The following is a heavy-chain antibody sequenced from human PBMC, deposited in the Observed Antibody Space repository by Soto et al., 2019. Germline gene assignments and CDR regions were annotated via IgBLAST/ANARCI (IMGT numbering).Heavy chain of an antibody. CDR3: ASFNYGDNYFDY. V-gene: IGHV4-30-2*01. J-gene: IGHJ4*02. D-gene: IGHD4-17*01. CDR1: GGSISSGGYS. CDR2: IYHSGST. Sequence: QLQLQESGSGLVKPSQTLSLTCAVSGGSISSGGYSWSWIRQPPGKGLEWIGYIYHSGSTYYNPSLKSRVTISVDRYKNQFSLKLSSVTAADTAVYYCASFNYGDNYFDYWGQGTLVTVSS.